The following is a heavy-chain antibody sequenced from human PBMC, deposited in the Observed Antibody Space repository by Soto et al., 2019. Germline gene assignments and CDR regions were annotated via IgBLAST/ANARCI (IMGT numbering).Heavy chain of an antibody. CDR2: ISYDGSNK. CDR3: AKDYYHPYFSGALDY. V-gene: IGHV3-30*18. D-gene: IGHD2-15*01. CDR1: GFTFSSYG. J-gene: IGHJ4*02. Sequence: QVQLVESGGGVVQPGRSPRLSCAASGFTFSSYGMHWVRQAPGKGLEWVAVISYDGSNKYYADSVKGRFTISRDNSKNTLYLQMNSLRAEDMAVYYCAKDYYHPYFSGALDYWGQGTLVTVSS.